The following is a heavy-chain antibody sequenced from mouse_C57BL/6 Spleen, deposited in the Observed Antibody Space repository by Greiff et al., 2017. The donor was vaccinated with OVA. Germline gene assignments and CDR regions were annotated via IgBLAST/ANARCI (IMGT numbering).Heavy chain of an antibody. V-gene: IGHV1-52*01. CDR3: ARWYGYDWYFDV. CDR2: IDPSDSET. D-gene: IGHD2-2*01. J-gene: IGHJ1*03. Sequence: QVQLQQPGAELVRPGSSVKLSCKASGYTFTSYWMHWVKQRPIQGLEWIGNIDPSDSETHYNQKFKDKATLTVDKSSSTAYMQLSSLTSEDSAVYYGARWYGYDWYFDVWGTGTTVTVSS. CDR1: GYTFTSYW.